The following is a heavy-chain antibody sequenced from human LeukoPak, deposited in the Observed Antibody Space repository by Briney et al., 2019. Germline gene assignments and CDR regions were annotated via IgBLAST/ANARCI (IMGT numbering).Heavy chain of an antibody. CDR3: ASYGDYCS. CDR2: INHSGST. J-gene: IGHJ4*02. D-gene: IGHD4-17*01. Sequence: PSETLSLTCAVYGGSFSGYYWSWIRQPPGKELEWIGEINHSGSTNYNPSLKSRVTISVDTSKNQFSLKLSSVTAADTAVYYCASYGDYCSWGQGTLVTVSS. V-gene: IGHV4-34*01. CDR1: GGSFSGYY.